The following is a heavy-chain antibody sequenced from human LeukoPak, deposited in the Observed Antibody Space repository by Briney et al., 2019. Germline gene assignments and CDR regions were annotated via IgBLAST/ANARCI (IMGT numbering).Heavy chain of an antibody. CDR2: VTNGGIT. Sequence: GGSLRLSCAASGLTFSSHTMNWVRQAPGKGLEYISSVTNGGITYYADSVKGRFTISRDNAKNSLSLQMNGLRVEDTAVYYCARAGSFWHYVYWGQGTLVTVSS. CDR3: ARAGSFWHYVY. CDR1: GLTFSSHT. J-gene: IGHJ4*02. V-gene: IGHV3-21*01. D-gene: IGHD1-7*01.